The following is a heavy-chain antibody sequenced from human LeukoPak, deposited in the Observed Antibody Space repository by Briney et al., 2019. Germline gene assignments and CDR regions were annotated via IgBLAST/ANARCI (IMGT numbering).Heavy chain of an antibody. J-gene: IGHJ5*02. CDR1: GGSISSYY. CDR3: ARDAGLCSGGSCYYDYGDYDNWFDP. Sequence: SETLSLTCTVSGGSISSYYWSWIRQPPGKGLEWIGYIYYSGSTNYNPSLKSRVTISVDTSKNQFSLKLSSVTAADTAVYYCARDAGLCSGGSCYYDYGDYDNWFDPWGQGTLGTVSS. V-gene: IGHV4-59*01. CDR2: IYYSGST. D-gene: IGHD2-15*01.